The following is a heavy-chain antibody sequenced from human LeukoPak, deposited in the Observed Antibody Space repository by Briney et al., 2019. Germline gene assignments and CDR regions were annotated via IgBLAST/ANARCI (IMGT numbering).Heavy chain of an antibody. Sequence: ASLKVSCKASGYTFTGYYMHWVRQAPGQGLEWMGWTTPNSGGTNYAQKYQGRVTMTRDTSISTAYMELSRLRSDDTAVYYCARARHRWFGSPVAYWGQGTLVTVSS. CDR2: TTPNSGGT. V-gene: IGHV1-2*02. D-gene: IGHD3-10*01. J-gene: IGHJ4*02. CDR1: GYTFTGYY. CDR3: ARARHRWFGSPVAY.